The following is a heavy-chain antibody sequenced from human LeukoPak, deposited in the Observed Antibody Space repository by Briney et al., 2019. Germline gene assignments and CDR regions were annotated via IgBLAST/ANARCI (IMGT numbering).Heavy chain of an antibody. V-gene: IGHV4-39*01. CDR2: IYYSGST. J-gene: IGHJ5*02. Sequence: SETLSLTCTVSGGSISSGSRWGWIRQSPGKGLEWIGSIYYSGSTYLNPSLKSRVIISVDTSKNQFSLNLSSVTAADTAVYYCARREGSCNSTTCRTWFDPWGQGTLVTVSS. CDR1: GGSISSGSR. D-gene: IGHD2-2*01. CDR3: ARREGSCNSTTCRTWFDP.